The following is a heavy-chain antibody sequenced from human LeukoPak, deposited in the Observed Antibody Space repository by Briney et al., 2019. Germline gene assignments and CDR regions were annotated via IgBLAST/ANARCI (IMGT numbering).Heavy chain of an antibody. Sequence: ASVKVSCKASGYTFTSYGISRVRQAPGQGLEWMGWIGAYNGNTNYAQKLQGRVTMTTDTSTSTAYMELRSLRSDDTAVYYCATSGSYPYDAFDIWGQGTMVTVSS. D-gene: IGHD1-26*01. CDR1: GYTFTSYG. CDR2: IGAYNGNT. V-gene: IGHV1-18*01. CDR3: ATSGSYPYDAFDI. J-gene: IGHJ3*02.